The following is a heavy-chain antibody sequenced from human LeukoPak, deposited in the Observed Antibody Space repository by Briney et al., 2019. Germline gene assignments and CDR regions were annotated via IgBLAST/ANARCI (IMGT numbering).Heavy chain of an antibody. CDR2: IFSSGNT. V-gene: IGHV3-53*04. J-gene: IGHJ4*02. CDR3: ARVGPGYTYVYGAPYYFDS. CDR1: GFTVSSNY. Sequence: PGGSLRLSCAASGFTVSSNYMSWVRQAPGKGLEWVSLIFSSGNTYYADSVKGRFTISRHNSGNTLYLQMNSLRAEDTAVYYCARVGPGYTYVYGAPYYFDSWGQGTLVTVSS. D-gene: IGHD5-18*01.